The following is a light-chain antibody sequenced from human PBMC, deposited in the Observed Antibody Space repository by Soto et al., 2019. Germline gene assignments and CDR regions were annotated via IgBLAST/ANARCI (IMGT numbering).Light chain of an antibody. Sequence: VLTQFPATLSLSPGERATPSCRASQTFNNYLAWYQQKPGQAPRLIIYHTSNRATGIPARFSGSGSGTDFTLTISSLEPEDFAVYYCQQHTNWPPITFGQGTRLEIK. CDR1: QTFNNY. CDR3: QQHTNWPPIT. J-gene: IGKJ5*01. CDR2: HTS. V-gene: IGKV3-11*01.